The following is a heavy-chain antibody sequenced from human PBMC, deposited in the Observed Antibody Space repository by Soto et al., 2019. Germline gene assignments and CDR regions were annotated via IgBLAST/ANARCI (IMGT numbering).Heavy chain of an antibody. J-gene: IGHJ5*02. CDR2: INHVGGT. CDR1: GGFPSESY. Sequence: KPSETLSLTCAVYGGFPSESYWTWIRQPPGKGLEWIGEINHVGGTNYNPSLKSRVTMSVDTSQNQFSLRLISVTAADTAMYFCVRIRYQLPSSVLWLDPWGQGTPVTVSS. CDR3: VRIRYQLPSSVLWLDP. V-gene: IGHV4-34*01. D-gene: IGHD3-16*01.